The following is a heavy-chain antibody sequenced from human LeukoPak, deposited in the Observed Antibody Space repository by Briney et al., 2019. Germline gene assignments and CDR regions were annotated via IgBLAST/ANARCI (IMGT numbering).Heavy chain of an antibody. V-gene: IGHV3-23*01. J-gene: IGHJ3*02. CDR1: GFTFSSYA. CDR3: APSPYFEADAFDI. Sequence: GGSLRLSCAASGFTFSSYAMSWVRQAPGKGLEWVSAISGSGGSTYYADSVKGRFTISRDNSKSTLYLQMNSLRAEDTAVYYCAPSPYFEADAFDIWGQGTMVTVSS. CDR2: ISGSGGST. D-gene: IGHD2/OR15-2a*01.